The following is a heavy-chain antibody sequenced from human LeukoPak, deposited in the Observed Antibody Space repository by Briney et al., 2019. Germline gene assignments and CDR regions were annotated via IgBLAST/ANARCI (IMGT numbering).Heavy chain of an antibody. Sequence: GGSLRLSCAAFGFTFSSYSMNWVRQAPGKGLEWVSYISGSGATIDYADSVKGRFTISRDNAKNSLYLQMNSLRAEDTAVYYCSRLRGYSYGYGDYWGQGTLVTVSS. D-gene: IGHD5-18*01. CDR2: ISGSGATI. V-gene: IGHV3-48*04. CDR3: SRLRGYSYGYGDY. J-gene: IGHJ4*02. CDR1: GFTFSSYS.